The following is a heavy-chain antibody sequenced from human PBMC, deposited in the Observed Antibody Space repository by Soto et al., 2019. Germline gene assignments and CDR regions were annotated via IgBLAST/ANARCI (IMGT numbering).Heavy chain of an antibody. J-gene: IGHJ6*02. D-gene: IGHD2-2*01. Sequence: TLSLTCSVSGDSISSTNNYWSWIRQHPGKGLEWIGYIYYSGSTYYNPSLKSRPAISVDTSKNQFSLKLSSVTAADTAVYYCERTVCSSASCYGSYYYGLDVWGQGTTVTASS. CDR2: IYYSGST. CDR3: ERTVCSSASCYGSYYYGLDV. V-gene: IGHV4-31*03. CDR1: GDSISSTNNY.